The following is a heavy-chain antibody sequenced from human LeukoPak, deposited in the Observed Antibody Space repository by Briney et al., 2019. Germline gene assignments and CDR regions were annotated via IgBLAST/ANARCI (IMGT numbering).Heavy chain of an antibody. V-gene: IGHV4-39*01. D-gene: IGHD2-21*02. Sequence: SETLSLTCTVSGGSISSSSYYWGWIRQPPGKGLEWIGSIYYSGSTYYNPSLKSRVTISVDTSKNQFSLKLSSVTAADTAVYYCARVTPSFAHNWFDPWGQGTQVTVSS. J-gene: IGHJ5*02. CDR2: IYYSGST. CDR1: GGSISSSSYY. CDR3: ARVTPSFAHNWFDP.